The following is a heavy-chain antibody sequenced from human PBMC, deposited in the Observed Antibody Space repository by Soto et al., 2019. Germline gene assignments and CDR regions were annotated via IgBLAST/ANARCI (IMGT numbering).Heavy chain of an antibody. CDR1: GFSFSNYE. Sequence: PRGSLRLSCAASGFSFSNYEMNWVRQAPGKGLEWVSYISSSSRTIHYADSVKGRFTISRDNAKNSVYLQMNSLRAEDTAVYYCAREESFVDYWGQGTLVTVSS. J-gene: IGHJ4*02. V-gene: IGHV3-48*03. CDR2: ISSSSRTI. CDR3: AREESFVDY. D-gene: IGHD1-26*01.